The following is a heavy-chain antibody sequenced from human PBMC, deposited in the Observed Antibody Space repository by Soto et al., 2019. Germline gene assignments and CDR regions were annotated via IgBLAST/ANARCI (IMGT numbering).Heavy chain of an antibody. J-gene: IGHJ4*02. CDR2: IYYSGST. CDR1: GGSISSYY. CDR3: ARFSAAGTIDY. D-gene: IGHD6-13*01. V-gene: IGHV4-59*01. Sequence: SETLSLTCTVSGGSISSYYWSWIRQPPGKGLEWIGYIYYSGSTNYNPSLKSRVTISVDTSKNQFSLKLSSVTAADTAVYYCARFSAAGTIDYWAQGTLVTVSS.